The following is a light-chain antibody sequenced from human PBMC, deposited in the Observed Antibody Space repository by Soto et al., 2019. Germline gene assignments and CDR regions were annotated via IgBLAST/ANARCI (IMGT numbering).Light chain of an antibody. J-gene: IGKJ1*01. CDR2: GAS. CDR3: QQYNNWPMWT. Sequence: EIAMTQSPATLSVSPGERATLSCRASQSITRNLAWYQQSPGQAPRLLIYGASTRATGIPARFSGSGSGTEFTLTINSPQSEDFAVYYCQQYNNWPMWTFGQGTKVDIK. CDR1: QSITRN. V-gene: IGKV3-15*01.